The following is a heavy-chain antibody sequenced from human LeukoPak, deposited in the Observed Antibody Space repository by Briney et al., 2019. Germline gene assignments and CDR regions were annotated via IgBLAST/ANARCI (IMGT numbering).Heavy chain of an antibody. J-gene: IGHJ4*02. D-gene: IGHD6-19*01. V-gene: IGHV3-23*01. CDR3: AKRGAVTGTVDY. Sequence: GGSLRLSCAASGFTFSTYAMTWVRQAPGKGLEWVSTISGTGGSTYYADSVRGRFTISRDNSKNTLYLQMNSLRAEDTAVYYCAKRGAVTGTVDYWGQGTLVTVSS. CDR2: ISGTGGST. CDR1: GFTFSTYA.